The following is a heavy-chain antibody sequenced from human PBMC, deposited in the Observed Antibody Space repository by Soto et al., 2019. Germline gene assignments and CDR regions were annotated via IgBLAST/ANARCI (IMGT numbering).Heavy chain of an antibody. D-gene: IGHD4-17*01. J-gene: IGHJ4*02. CDR3: ARDGWAYGDDYFNS. V-gene: IGHV3-48*02. Sequence: PGCSQRISCAASGFTFSTYSLNRVSKAPGKGLEWISYIDRSGNIIHYADSVKGRFTISRDNARNSLYLQMNSLTDEDTAVYYFARDGWAYGDDYFNSWFQGTLVSVSS. CDR2: IDRSGNII. CDR1: GFTFSTYS.